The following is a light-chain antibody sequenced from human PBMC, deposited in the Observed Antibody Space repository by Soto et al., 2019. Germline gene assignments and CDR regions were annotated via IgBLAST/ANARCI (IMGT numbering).Light chain of an antibody. Sequence: QSVLTQPRSVPGSPGQSVAISCTGTTSDVGGYDYVSWYQQHPGKAPELIIFDVTKRPSGVPDRFSGSKSGNTASLTISGLQAEDEADYFCCSYAGDFYVFGSGTKVTVL. CDR1: TSDVGGYDY. CDR2: DVT. J-gene: IGLJ1*01. V-gene: IGLV2-11*01. CDR3: CSYAGDFYV.